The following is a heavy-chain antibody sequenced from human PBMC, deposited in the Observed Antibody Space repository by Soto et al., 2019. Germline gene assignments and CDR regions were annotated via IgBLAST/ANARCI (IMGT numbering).Heavy chain of an antibody. CDR2: IYYRGST. Sequence: QVQLQESGPGLVKPSQTLSLTCTVSGGSISSGGYYWSWIRQHPGKGLEWIGYIYYRGSTYYNPSLKSRVTISVDTSKNQFSLKLSSVTAADTAVYYCARGYYYDSSGYLNPFDYWGQGTLVTVSS. CDR1: GGSISSGGYY. J-gene: IGHJ4*02. D-gene: IGHD3-22*01. CDR3: ARGYYYDSSGYLNPFDY. V-gene: IGHV4-31*03.